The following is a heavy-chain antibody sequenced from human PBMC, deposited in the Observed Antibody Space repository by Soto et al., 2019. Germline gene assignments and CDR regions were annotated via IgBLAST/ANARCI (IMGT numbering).Heavy chain of an antibody. V-gene: IGHV4-59*01. Sequence: SETLSLTCTVSGGSISSYYWSWIRQPPGKGLEWIGYIYYSGSTNYNPSLKSRVTISVDTSKNQFSLKLSSVTAADTAVYYCARAGYYDSSGYYYKYYFDYWGQGTLVTVSS. CDR3: ARAGYYDSSGYYYKYYFDY. J-gene: IGHJ4*02. D-gene: IGHD3-22*01. CDR1: GGSISSYY. CDR2: IYYSGST.